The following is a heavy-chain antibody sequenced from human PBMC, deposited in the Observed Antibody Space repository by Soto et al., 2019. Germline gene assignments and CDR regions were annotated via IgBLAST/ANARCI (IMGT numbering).Heavy chain of an antibody. J-gene: IGHJ6*02. Sequence: GGSLRLSCAASGFTFSSYAMHWVRQAPGKGLEWVAVISYDGSNKYYADSVKGRFTISRDNSKNTLYLQMNSLRAEDTAVYYCAREVGFGAVAVSFYYGMDVWGQGTTVTVSS. CDR3: AREVGFGAVAVSFYYGMDV. CDR1: GFTFSSYA. V-gene: IGHV3-30-3*01. CDR2: ISYDGSNK. D-gene: IGHD6-19*01.